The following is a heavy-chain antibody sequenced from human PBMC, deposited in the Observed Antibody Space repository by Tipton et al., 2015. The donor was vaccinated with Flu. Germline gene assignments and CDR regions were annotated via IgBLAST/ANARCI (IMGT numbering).Heavy chain of an antibody. CDR1: GGSISSYY. CDR2: VSYSGIT. J-gene: IGHJ1*01. D-gene: IGHD3-10*01. V-gene: IGHV4-59*13. CDR3: ARNGGSYSYQH. Sequence: TLSLTCTVSGGSISSYYWSWLRQPPGKGLEWIGFVSYSGITNYNPSLKGRVTMSLDAPKNHFSLSLSSVTAADTAVYYCARNGGSYSYQHWGQGTLVTVPS.